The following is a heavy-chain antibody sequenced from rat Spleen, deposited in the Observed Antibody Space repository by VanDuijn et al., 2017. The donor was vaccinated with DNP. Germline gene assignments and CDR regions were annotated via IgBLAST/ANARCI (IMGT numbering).Heavy chain of an antibody. J-gene: IGHJ2*01. CDR1: GFTFSDYA. V-gene: IGHV5-46*01. CDR3: TRDGGGTYYFDY. D-gene: IGHD1-11*01. Sequence: EVQLVESGGGLVQPGNSLKLSCAASGFTFSDYAMAWVRQSPKKGLEWVATISTSGGSTYYRDSVKGRFTISRDNAKSTLYLQMNSLRSEDTATYYCTRDGGGTYYFDYWGQGVMVTVSS. CDR2: ISTSGGST.